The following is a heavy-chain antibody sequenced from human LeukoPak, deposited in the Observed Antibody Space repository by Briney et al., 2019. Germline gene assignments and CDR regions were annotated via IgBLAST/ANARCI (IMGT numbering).Heavy chain of an antibody. J-gene: IGHJ6*02. CDR1: GGSISSSSYY. V-gene: IGHV4-39*01. D-gene: IGHD3-10*02. Sequence: SETLSLTRIVSGGSISSSSYYWGWIRQSPEKGLEWIGSFYYSGSTYYNPSLKSRVTISVDTSKNQFSLNLSSVTAADTAVYYCARGVRDYGMDVWGQGTTVTVSS. CDR2: FYYSGST. CDR3: ARGVRDYGMDV.